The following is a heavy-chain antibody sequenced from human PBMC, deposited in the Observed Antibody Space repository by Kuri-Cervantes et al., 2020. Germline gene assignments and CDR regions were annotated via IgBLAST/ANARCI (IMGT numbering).Heavy chain of an antibody. V-gene: IGHV3-11*06. Sequence: GGSLRLSCAASGFIFTDYYMSWIRQTPGKGLEWVSSISSNSNYIYYADSVKGRFTISRDNAKKSLYLQMNSLRAEDTAVYYCAREGSGSYYLDYWGQGTLVTVSS. J-gene: IGHJ4*02. CDR1: GFIFTDYY. D-gene: IGHD3-10*01. CDR2: ISSNSNYI. CDR3: AREGSGSYYLDY.